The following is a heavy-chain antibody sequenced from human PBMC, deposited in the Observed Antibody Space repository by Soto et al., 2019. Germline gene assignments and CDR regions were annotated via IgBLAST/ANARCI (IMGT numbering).Heavy chain of an antibody. J-gene: IGHJ4*02. CDR3: ATLTTVTTPGPFDS. CDR2: ISGSDGGT. D-gene: IGHD4-17*01. Sequence: GSLRLSCAASGFTFNTYAMSWVRQAPGKGLEWVSAISGSDGGTYYADSVEGRFTISRDNSKNTLYLQMNSLRAEDTAVYYCATLTTVTTPGPFDSWGQGTLVTVSS. CDR1: GFTFNTYA. V-gene: IGHV3-23*01.